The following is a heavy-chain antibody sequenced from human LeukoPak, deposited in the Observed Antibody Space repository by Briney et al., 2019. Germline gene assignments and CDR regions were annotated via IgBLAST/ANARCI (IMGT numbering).Heavy chain of an antibody. J-gene: IGHJ4*02. CDR3: ANALGAHYFGS. CDR2: IIQYGSET. Sequence: PGGSLRLSCVASGFTFSTYWMSWVRQAPGKGLEWVANIIQYGSETYYVDSVRGRFTISRDDAMSSLFLQMNSLRAEDTAVYYCANALGAHYFGSWGQGTLVTVPS. D-gene: IGHD1-26*01. CDR1: GFTFSTYW. V-gene: IGHV3-7*05.